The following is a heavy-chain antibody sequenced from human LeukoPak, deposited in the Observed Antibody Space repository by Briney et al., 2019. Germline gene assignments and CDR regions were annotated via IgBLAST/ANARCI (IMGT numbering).Heavy chain of an antibody. J-gene: IGHJ5*02. CDR2: IYYSGST. V-gene: IGHV4-39*07. CDR3: ARVVTIFGVAEGNWFDP. CDR1: GGSISSSSYY. Sequence: PSETLSLTCTVSGGSISSSSYYWGWIRQPPGKGLEWIGSIYYSGSTYYNPSLKSRVTISVDTSKNQFSLKLSSVTAADTAVYYCARVVTIFGVAEGNWFDPWGQGTLVTVSS. D-gene: IGHD3-3*01.